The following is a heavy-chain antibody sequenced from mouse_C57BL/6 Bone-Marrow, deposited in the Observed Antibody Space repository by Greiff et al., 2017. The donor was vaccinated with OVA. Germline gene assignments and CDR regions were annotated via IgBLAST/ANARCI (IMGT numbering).Heavy chain of an antibody. Sequence: VQLQQSGAELVRPGTSVKVSCKASGYAFTNYLIDWVKQRPGQGLEWIGVINPGSGGTNYNEKFKGKATLTVAKSSSTAYMQLSSLPSEDSAVYFCARGRQLRLFYAMDYWGQGTSVTVSS. D-gene: IGHD3-2*02. J-gene: IGHJ4*01. V-gene: IGHV1-54*01. CDR3: ARGRQLRLFYAMDY. CDR2: INPGSGGT. CDR1: GYAFTNYL.